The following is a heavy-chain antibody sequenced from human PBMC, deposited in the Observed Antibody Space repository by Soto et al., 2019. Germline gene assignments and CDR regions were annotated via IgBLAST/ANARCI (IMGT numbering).Heavy chain of an antibody. CDR3: AKDYPDYGGNYDAFDI. CDR2: ISGSGGST. Sequence: GESLKISCAASGFTFSSYAMSWGRQAPGKGLEWGSAISGSGGSTYYADSVKGRFTISRDNSKNTLYLQMNSLRAEDTAVYYCAKDYPDYGGNYDAFDIWGQGTMVTVSS. CDR1: GFTFSSYA. V-gene: IGHV3-23*01. J-gene: IGHJ3*02. D-gene: IGHD4-17*01.